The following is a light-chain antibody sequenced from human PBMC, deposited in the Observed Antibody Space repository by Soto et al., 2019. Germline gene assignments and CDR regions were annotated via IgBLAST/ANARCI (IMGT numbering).Light chain of an antibody. J-gene: IGKJ1*01. Sequence: EIVLTQSPGTLSLSPGERATLSCRASQSVSSTYLAWYQQRPGQAPRLLIYGASSRATGIPDRFSGSGSGTDFTLTISRLEPEDFAVYYCHQYSSSTKTFGQGTRWIS. V-gene: IGKV3-20*01. CDR1: QSVSSTY. CDR3: HQYSSSTKT. CDR2: GAS.